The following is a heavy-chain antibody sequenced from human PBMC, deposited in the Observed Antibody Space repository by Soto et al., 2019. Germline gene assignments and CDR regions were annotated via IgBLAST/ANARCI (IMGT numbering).Heavy chain of an antibody. CDR2: ISAYNGNT. CDR1: GYTFTSYG. Sequence: ASVKVSCKASGYTFTSYGISWVRQAPGQGLEWMGWISAYNGNTNYAQKLQGRVTMTTDTSTSTAYMELRSLRSDDTAVYYCARLKLSTMIPYFDWLPYAAIIFKEFGDHCYGMDVWGQGTTVTVSS. V-gene: IGHV1-18*01. CDR3: ARLKLSTMIPYFDWLPYAAIIFKEFGDHCYGMDV. D-gene: IGHD3-9*01. J-gene: IGHJ6*02.